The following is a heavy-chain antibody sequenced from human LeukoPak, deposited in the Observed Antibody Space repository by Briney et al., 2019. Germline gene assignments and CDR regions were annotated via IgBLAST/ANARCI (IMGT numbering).Heavy chain of an antibody. D-gene: IGHD3-16*01. CDR2: ISGGGGST. J-gene: IGHJ4*02. CDR1: GFTFSSYA. Sequence: GGSLRLSCAASGFTFSSYAMSWVRQAPGKGLEWVSAISGGGGSTYYADSVKGRFTISRDNSKNTLYLQMNSLRAEDTAIYFCAKKGVAGGAPYCFDYWGQGTLVTVSS. V-gene: IGHV3-23*01. CDR3: AKKGVAGGAPYCFDY.